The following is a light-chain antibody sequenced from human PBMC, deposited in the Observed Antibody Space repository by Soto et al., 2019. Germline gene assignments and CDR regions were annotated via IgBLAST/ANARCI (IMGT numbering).Light chain of an antibody. J-gene: IGKJ1*01. CDR3: QQYGSSPRT. CDR2: GAS. V-gene: IGKV3-20*01. Sequence: VVLTQSLGTMSLYPGERANLSCRASQSVSSSYLAWYQQKPGQAPRLLIYGASSRATGIPDRFSGSGSGTDFTLTISRLEPEDFAVYYCQQYGSSPRTFGQGT. CDR1: QSVSSSY.